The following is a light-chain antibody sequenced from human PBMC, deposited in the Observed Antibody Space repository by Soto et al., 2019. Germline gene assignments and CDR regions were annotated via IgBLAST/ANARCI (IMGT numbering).Light chain of an antibody. V-gene: IGKV3-20*01. Sequence: EIVLTQSPGTLSLSPGDIATLSCRASQRVDDSHLAWYQLRPGQAPRLLIYGASTRATGIPDRFSGSGSGTDFSLTIGGLKPEDVAVYYCQQYRMSPNTFGQGTRLEIK. CDR3: QQYRMSPNT. CDR2: GAS. J-gene: IGKJ5*01. CDR1: QRVDDSH.